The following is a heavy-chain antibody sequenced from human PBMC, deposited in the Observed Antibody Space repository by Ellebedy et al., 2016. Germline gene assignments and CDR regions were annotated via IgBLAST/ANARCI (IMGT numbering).Heavy chain of an antibody. J-gene: IGHJ4*02. D-gene: IGHD1-26*01. CDR1: GDSITGYY. V-gene: IGHV4-4*07. Sequence: GSLRLXXTVSGDSITGYYWNWIRQPAGKGLEWIGRIHSSGITKYSPSLQSRVSVSLDTSKKQFSLNLNSVTDADTAVYYCAREGRGSYAYWGQGTLVTVSS. CDR3: AREGRGSYAY. CDR2: IHSSGIT.